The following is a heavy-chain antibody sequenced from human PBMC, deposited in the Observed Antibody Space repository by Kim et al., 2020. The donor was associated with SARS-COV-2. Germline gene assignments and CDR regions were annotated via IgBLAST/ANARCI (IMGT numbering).Heavy chain of an antibody. J-gene: IGHJ4*02. CDR3: ARDGKVAAAEAFDY. V-gene: IGHV3-48*03. CDR1: GFTFSSYE. CDR2: ISSSGSTM. D-gene: IGHD6-13*01. Sequence: GGSLRLSCVASGFTFSSYETNWVRQAPGKGLEWVSYISSSGSTMYYADSVKGRFTISRDNAKNSLYLQMNRLRAEDTAAYYCARDGKVAAAEAFDYWGQG.